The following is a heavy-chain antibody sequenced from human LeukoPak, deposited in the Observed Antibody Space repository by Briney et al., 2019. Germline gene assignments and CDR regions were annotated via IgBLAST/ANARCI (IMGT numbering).Heavy chain of an antibody. D-gene: IGHD2-8*01. CDR1: GVSISSSNSY. J-gene: IGHJ6*03. V-gene: IGHV4-39*07. Sequence: SETLSLTRTVSGVSISSSNSYWGWIRQPPGKGLEWIGSIYHSGGTNYNPSLKSRITISVDKSQNQFSLKVNSLTAADTAVYYCATNGYYCMDVWGKGTTVTVSS. CDR3: ATNGYYCMDV. CDR2: IYHSGGT.